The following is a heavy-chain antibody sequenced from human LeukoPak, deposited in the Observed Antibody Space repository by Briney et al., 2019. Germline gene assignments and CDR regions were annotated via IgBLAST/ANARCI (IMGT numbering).Heavy chain of an antibody. CDR1: GFAFSTYW. CDR3: ARLRSSWYSHFDY. Sequence: GSLRLSCAASGFAFSTYWMDWVRQAPGKGLEWIGSIYYSGSTYYNPSLKSRVTISVDTSKNQFSLKLSSVTAADTAVYYCARLRSSWYSHFDYWGQGTLVTVSS. CDR2: IYYSGST. D-gene: IGHD2-15*01. V-gene: IGHV4-39*01. J-gene: IGHJ4*02.